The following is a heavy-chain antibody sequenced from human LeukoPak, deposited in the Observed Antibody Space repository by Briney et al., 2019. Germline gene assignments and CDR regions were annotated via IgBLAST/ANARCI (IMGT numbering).Heavy chain of an antibody. CDR1: GFTLSSYA. V-gene: IGHV3-64D*09. CDR2: ISSNGGST. J-gene: IGHJ4*02. Sequence: GGSLRLSCSASGFTLSSYAMHWVRQAPGKGLEYVSAISSNGGSTYYADSVKGRFTISRDNSKSTLYLQMSSLRAEDTAVYYCVKANGWYYFDYWGQGTLVTVSS. D-gene: IGHD6-19*01. CDR3: VKANGWYYFDY.